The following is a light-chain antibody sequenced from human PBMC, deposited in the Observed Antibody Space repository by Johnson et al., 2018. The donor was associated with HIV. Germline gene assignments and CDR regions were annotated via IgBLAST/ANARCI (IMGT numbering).Light chain of an antibody. Sequence: QSVLTQPPSVSAAPGQKVTISCSGSRSNIENNYVSWYQQLPGTAPKLLIYDSNKRPSGIPDRFSGSKSGTSATLGITGLQTGDEADYYCGTWDSSLSAHVFGTGTKVTVL. J-gene: IGLJ1*01. CDR3: GTWDSSLSAHV. V-gene: IGLV1-51*01. CDR2: DSN. CDR1: RSNIENNY.